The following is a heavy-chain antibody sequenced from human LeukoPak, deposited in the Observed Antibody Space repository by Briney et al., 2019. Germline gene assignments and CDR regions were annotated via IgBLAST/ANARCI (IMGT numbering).Heavy chain of an antibody. D-gene: IGHD6-6*01. CDR3: ARGHREYSSSGGFDY. J-gene: IGHJ4*02. CDR2: IIPILGTA. Sequence: SVKASCKASGGTFSSYAISWVPQAPGQRLQWMGGIIPILGTANYAQKFQGRVTITTDESTSTAYMELSSLRSEDTAVYYCARGHREYSSSGGFDYWGQGTLVTVSS. V-gene: IGHV1-69*05. CDR1: GGTFSSYA.